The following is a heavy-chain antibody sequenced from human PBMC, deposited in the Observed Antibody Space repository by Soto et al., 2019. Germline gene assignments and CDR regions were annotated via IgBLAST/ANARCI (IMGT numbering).Heavy chain of an antibody. V-gene: IGHV3-30-3*01. J-gene: IGHJ4*02. Sequence: QVHLVESGGGVVQPGRSLRLSCAASGFTFNKYSMHWVRQAPGKGLEWVAVITYDGNTKYYADSVKGRFTISRENSKNTLYLQTNTLRPEDTGVYSCARDDLVYWGQGTLVTVSS. D-gene: IGHD2-21*01. CDR1: GFTFNKYS. CDR3: ARDDLVY. CDR2: ITYDGNTK.